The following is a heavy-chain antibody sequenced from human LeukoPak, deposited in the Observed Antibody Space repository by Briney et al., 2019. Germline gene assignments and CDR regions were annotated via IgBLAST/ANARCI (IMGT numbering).Heavy chain of an antibody. CDR3: ARGVRVAAAGTFHFDY. D-gene: IGHD6-13*01. Sequence: PGGSLRLSCAASGFTFSSYWMSWVRQAPGKGLEWVANIKQDGSEKYYVDSVKGRFTISRDNAKNSLYLQVNSLRAEDTAVYYCARGVRVAAAGTFHFDYWGQGTLVTVSS. CDR2: IKQDGSEK. J-gene: IGHJ4*02. CDR1: GFTFSSYW. V-gene: IGHV3-7*05.